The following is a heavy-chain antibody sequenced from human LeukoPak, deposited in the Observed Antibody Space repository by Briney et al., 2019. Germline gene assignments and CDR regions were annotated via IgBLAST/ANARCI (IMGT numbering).Heavy chain of an antibody. CDR2: INPSGGST. D-gene: IGHD2-2*01. CDR3: ARAGADIVVVPAARSYYYYMDV. V-gene: IGHV1-46*01. CDR1: GYTFTSYY. Sequence: GASVKVSCKASGYTFTSYYMHWVRQAPGQGLEWMGIINPSGGSTSYAQKFQGRVTITADKSTSTAYMELSSLRSEDTAVDYCARAGADIVVVPAARSYYYYMDVWGKETTVTISS. J-gene: IGHJ6*03.